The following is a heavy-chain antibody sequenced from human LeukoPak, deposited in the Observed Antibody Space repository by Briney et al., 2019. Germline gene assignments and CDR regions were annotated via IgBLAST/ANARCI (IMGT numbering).Heavy chain of an antibody. CDR3: AADPLFNYYDSGSYPNPDY. V-gene: IGHV1-58*01. CDR1: GFTFTSSA. D-gene: IGHD3-10*01. J-gene: IGHJ4*02. CDR2: IVVGSGNT. Sequence: SVKVSCKASGFTFTSSAVQWVRQARGQRLEWIGWIVVGSGNTNYAQKFQERVTITRDMSTSTAYMELSSLRSEDTAVYYCAADPLFNYYDSGSYPNPDYWGQGTLVTVSS.